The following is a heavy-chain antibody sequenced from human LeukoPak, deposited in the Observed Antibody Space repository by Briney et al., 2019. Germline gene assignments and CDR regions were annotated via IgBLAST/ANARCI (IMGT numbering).Heavy chain of an antibody. J-gene: IGHJ4*02. CDR2: ITGSSSYI. D-gene: IGHD4-23*01. Sequence: GGSLRLSCAASGFTFSTYNMNWVRQAPGKGLEWVSSITGSSSYIYYADSVKGRFTISRDNAKSSLYLQMNSLRDEDTAVYYCARDYGGSSPFDYWGQGTLVTVSS. V-gene: IGHV3-21*01. CDR1: GFTFSTYN. CDR3: ARDYGGSSPFDY.